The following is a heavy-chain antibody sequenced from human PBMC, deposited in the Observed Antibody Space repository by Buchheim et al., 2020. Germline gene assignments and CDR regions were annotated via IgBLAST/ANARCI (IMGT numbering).Heavy chain of an antibody. V-gene: IGHV3-30*18. CDR2: ISYDGSNK. D-gene: IGHD3-10*01. Sequence: QVQLVESGGGVVQPGRSLRLSCAASGFTFSSYGMHWVRQAPGKGLEWVAVISYDGSNKYYADSVKGRFTISRDNSKNTVYLQMNSLRAEDTAVYYCAKDQGEYYYGSGSYSWFDPWSQGTL. J-gene: IGHJ5*02. CDR3: AKDQGEYYYGSGSYSWFDP. CDR1: GFTFSSYG.